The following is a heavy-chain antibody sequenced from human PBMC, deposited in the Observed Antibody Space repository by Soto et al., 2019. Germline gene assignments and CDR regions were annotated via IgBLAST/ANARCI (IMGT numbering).Heavy chain of an antibody. J-gene: IGHJ5*02. Sequence: SETLSLTCTVSGDSISGGASFWSWIRQPPGKGLEWIANVYYSGSSYYNPSLKSRLTISVDTTKNQFSLQLKSMTAADTAVYYCAKLSCTSSTCYFPGWFDPWGQGTLVTVSS. CDR3: AKLSCTSSTCYFPGWFDP. CDR2: VYYSGSS. CDR1: GDSISGGASF. D-gene: IGHD2-2*01. V-gene: IGHV4-31*03.